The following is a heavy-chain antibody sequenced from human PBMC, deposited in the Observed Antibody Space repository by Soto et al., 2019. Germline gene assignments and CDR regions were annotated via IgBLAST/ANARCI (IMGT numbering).Heavy chain of an antibody. Sequence: QVQLQESGPGLVKPSETLSLTCTVSGGSVSSGSYYWSWIRQLPGKGLEWIGYIYYSGSTNYNPSLKSRVTISVDTSKNQFSLKLSSVTAEDTAVYYCARDHVVRGVINWLDPWGQGTLVTVSS. V-gene: IGHV4-61*01. CDR2: IYYSGST. D-gene: IGHD3-10*01. CDR3: ARDHVVRGVINWLDP. CDR1: GGSVSSGSYY. J-gene: IGHJ5*02.